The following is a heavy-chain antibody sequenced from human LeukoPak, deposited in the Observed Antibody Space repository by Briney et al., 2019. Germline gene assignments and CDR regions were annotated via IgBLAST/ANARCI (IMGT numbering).Heavy chain of an antibody. V-gene: IGHV1-46*01. CDR2: INPSGGST. D-gene: IGHD3-22*01. CDR1: GYTFTSYY. Sequence: GASVKVSCKASGYTFTSYYMHWVRKAPGQALEWMGIINPSGGSTSYAQKFQGRVTMTKDTSTSTVYMELRSRRSEDTAVYYCAREGNYYDSLGFDPWGQGTLVTVSS. J-gene: IGHJ5*02. CDR3: AREGNYYDSLGFDP.